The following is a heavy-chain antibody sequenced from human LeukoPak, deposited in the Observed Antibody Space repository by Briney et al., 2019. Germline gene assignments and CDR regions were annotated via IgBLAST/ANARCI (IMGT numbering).Heavy chain of an antibody. D-gene: IGHD6-19*01. CDR1: GFTFSSYG. V-gene: IGHV3-30*18. CDR2: ISYDGSNK. CDR3: AKGTPGYSSGWLDY. J-gene: IGHJ4*02. Sequence: GGSLRLSCAASGFTFSSYGMRWVRQAPGKGLEWVAVISYDGSNKYYADSVKGRFTISRDNSKNTLYLQMNSLRAEDTAVYYCAKGTPGYSSGWLDYWGQGTLVTVSS.